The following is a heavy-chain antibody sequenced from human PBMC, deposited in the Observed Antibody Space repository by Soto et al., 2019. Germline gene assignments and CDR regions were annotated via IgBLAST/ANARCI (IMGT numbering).Heavy chain of an antibody. CDR2: IYHSGST. CDR1: GGSISSGGYS. J-gene: IGHJ4*02. V-gene: IGHV4-30-2*01. CDR3: AIGNVVAIDY. D-gene: IGHD2-15*01. Sequence: QLQLQESGSGLVKPSQTLSLTCAVSGGSISSGGYSWSWIRQPPGKGLEWIGYIYHSGSTYYNPSRRGRVTSSVDTSKSQYSLKLSSVTAADTAVYYCAIGNVVAIDYWCQGTLVTVSS.